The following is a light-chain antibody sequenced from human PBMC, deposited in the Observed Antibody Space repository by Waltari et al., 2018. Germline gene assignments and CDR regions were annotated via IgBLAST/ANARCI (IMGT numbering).Light chain of an antibody. CDR3: QQYGSSPTWT. Sequence: EIVFTQPPGPLPLCPGERATLSCGASQSVSSSFLAWYQQKPGQAPRLLIYGASSRATGIPDRFSGSGSGTDFTLTISRLEPEDFAVYYGQQYGSSPTWTFGQGTKVEIK. CDR2: GAS. CDR1: QSVSSSF. J-gene: IGKJ1*01. V-gene: IGKV3-20*01.